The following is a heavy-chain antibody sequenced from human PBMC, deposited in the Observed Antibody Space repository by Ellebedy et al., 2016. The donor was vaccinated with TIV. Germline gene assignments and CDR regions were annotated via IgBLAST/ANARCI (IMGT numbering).Heavy chain of an antibody. D-gene: IGHD6-13*01. CDR1: GFTFSRSW. V-gene: IGHV3-53*01. J-gene: IGHJ5*02. Sequence: GGSLRLSCAASGFTFSRSWMSWVRQGPRKGLEWVSTLYPIGATYYADSVKGRFIISRDTSTNTVYRQLSSLRREDTAVYFCTRGGYSSSFGPPWGQGTLVTVSS. CDR2: LYPIGAT. CDR3: TRGGYSSSFGPP.